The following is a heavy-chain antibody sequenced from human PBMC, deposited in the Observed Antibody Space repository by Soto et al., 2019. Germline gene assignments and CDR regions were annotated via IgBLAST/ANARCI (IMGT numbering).Heavy chain of an antibody. Sequence: GESLKISCKGSGYSFTNYWISWVRQMPGKGLEWMGRIDPSDSYTNYSPSFQGHVTISADKSISTAYLQWSSLKASDTAMYYCARTDPNSSSWYYYYYYGMDVWGQGTTVTVSS. J-gene: IGHJ6*02. CDR3: ARTDPNSSSWYYYYYYGMDV. CDR1: GYSFTNYW. CDR2: IDPSDSYT. D-gene: IGHD6-13*01. V-gene: IGHV5-10-1*01.